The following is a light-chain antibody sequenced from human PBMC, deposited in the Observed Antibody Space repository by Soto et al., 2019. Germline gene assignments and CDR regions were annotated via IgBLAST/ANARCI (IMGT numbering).Light chain of an antibody. CDR2: DAS. V-gene: IGKV3-20*01. J-gene: IGKJ1*01. CDR1: LSVTSTY. Sequence: EIVMTQSPATLSVSPGERATLSCRASLSVTSTYLAWYQQKPGQAPRLLIYDASTRATGIPDRFSGSGSGTDFTLTISRLEPEDFAVYYCQQYGSSSWTFGQGTKVDIK. CDR3: QQYGSSSWT.